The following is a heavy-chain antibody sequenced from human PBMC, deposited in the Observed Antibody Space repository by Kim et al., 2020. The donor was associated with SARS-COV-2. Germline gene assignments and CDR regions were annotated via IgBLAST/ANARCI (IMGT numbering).Heavy chain of an antibody. V-gene: IGHV3-15*01. CDR1: GFTFSNAW. J-gene: IGHJ6*02. CDR3: TTQTLVVVIDPGYYYYGMDV. CDR2: IKSKTDGGTT. D-gene: IGHD3-22*01. Sequence: GGSLRLSCAASGFTFSNAWMSWVRQAPGKGLEWVGRIKSKTDGGTTDYAAPVKGRFTISRDDSKNTLYLQMNSLKTEDTAVYYCTTQTLVVVIDPGYYYYGMDVWGQGTTVTVSS.